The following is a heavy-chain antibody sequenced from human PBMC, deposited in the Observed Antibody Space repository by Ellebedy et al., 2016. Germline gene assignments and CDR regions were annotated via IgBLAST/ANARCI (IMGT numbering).Heavy chain of an antibody. CDR1: GFVFSEHY. CDR2: TKNKPMKFMT. J-gene: IGHJ4*02. V-gene: IGHV3-72*01. CDR3: SREPWGGLRGDY. D-gene: IGHD3-16*01. Sequence: GGSLRLXCATSGFVFSEHYLDWVRQAPGKGLEWVGRTKNKPMKFMTEYAASVKGRFTISRDSFNNMVYLQMNSLRAEDTAAYYCSREPWGGLRGDYWGQGTLVTVSS.